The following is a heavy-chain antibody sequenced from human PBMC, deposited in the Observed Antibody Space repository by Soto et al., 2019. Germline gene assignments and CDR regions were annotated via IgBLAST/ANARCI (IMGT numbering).Heavy chain of an antibody. J-gene: IGHJ4*02. D-gene: IGHD2-15*01. CDR3: ARAPLDRYCSGGSCHFDY. V-gene: IGHV3-23*01. Sequence: GGSLRLSCAASGFTFSDYYMTWVRQAPGKGLEWVSAIFGSGGGTYYADSAMGRFTISRDNSKNTLYLQMNSLRAEDTAVYYCARAPLDRYCSGGSCHFDYWGQGTLVTVSS. CDR1: GFTFSDYY. CDR2: IFGSGGGT.